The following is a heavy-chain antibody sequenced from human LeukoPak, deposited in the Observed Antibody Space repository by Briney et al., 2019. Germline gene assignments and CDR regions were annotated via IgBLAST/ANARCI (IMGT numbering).Heavy chain of an antibody. V-gene: IGHV3-23*01. CDR3: ATDGSGYLSYSYYYDMDV. CDR1: SDSISSYC. D-gene: IGHD3-22*01. Sequence: ETLSLTCTVSSDSISSYCWNWVRQAPGKGLEWVSAISDSGGTTYYADSVKGRFTISRYNSKNTLYLQMNSLRAEDTAVYYCATDGSGYLSYSYYYDMDVWGQGTTVTVSS. CDR2: ISDSGGTT. J-gene: IGHJ6*02.